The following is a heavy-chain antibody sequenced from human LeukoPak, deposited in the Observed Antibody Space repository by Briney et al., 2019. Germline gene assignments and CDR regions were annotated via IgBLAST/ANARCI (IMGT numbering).Heavy chain of an antibody. V-gene: IGHV1-8*01. Sequence: GASVTVSCKASGYTLTSYDINWVRQATGQGLEWMGWMNPNSGNTGYAQKFQGRVTMTRNTSISTAYMELSSLRSEDTAVYYCARTAHSGSFGDWFDPWGQGTLVTVSS. CDR3: ARTAHSGSFGDWFDP. CDR1: GYTLTSYD. J-gene: IGHJ5*02. CDR2: MNPNSGNT. D-gene: IGHD6-13*01.